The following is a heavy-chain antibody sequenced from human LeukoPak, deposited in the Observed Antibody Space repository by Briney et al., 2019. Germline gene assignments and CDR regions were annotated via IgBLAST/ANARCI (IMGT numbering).Heavy chain of an antibody. V-gene: IGHV1-24*01. CDR1: GYTLTELS. CDR3: ATVSIFGVVNRRFDY. Sequence: ASVKVSCKVSGYTLTELSMHWVRQAPGKGLEWMGGFDPEDGETIYAQKFQGRVTMTEDTSTDTAYMKLSSLRSEDTAVYYCATVSIFGVVNRRFDYWGQGTLVTVSS. CDR2: FDPEDGET. J-gene: IGHJ4*02. D-gene: IGHD3-3*01.